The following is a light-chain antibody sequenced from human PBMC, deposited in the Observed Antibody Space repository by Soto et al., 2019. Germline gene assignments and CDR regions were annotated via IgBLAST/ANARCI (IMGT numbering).Light chain of an antibody. Sequence: IKVTPCPSTLSASVGDRVTITCRASQSISRWLAWHQQKPGKAPRLLIFAASSLQSGVPSRFSGSRSGPDFTLTISSLQPEDFATYYCQQSYSSPPTFGQGIKVDLK. V-gene: IGKV1-39*01. CDR3: QQSYSSPPT. CDR2: AAS. J-gene: IGKJ1*01. CDR1: QSISRW.